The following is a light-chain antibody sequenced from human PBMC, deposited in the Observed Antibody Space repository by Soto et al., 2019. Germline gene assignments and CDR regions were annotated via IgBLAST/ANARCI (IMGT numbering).Light chain of an antibody. V-gene: IGKV4-1*01. J-gene: IGKJ2*01. CDR3: QQYYSTPLT. CDR1: QSVLYSSNNKNY. CDR2: WAS. Sequence: DIVMTQSPDSLAVSLGERATINCKSSQSVLYSSNNKNYLAWYQQKPGQPPKLLIYWASTRESGVPDRFSGRGSVTDFTLTISSLQAEDLAVYYCQQYYSTPLTFGQGTKLEIK.